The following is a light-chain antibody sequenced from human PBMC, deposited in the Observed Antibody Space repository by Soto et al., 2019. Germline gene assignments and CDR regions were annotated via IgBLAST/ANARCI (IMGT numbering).Light chain of an antibody. V-gene: IGLV2-14*01. CDR2: EVS. Sequence: QSVLTQPSSVPGSPGQSITISCTGTSSDVGGYNYVSWYQQHPVKAPKLMIYEVSNRPSGVSNRFSGSKSGNTASLTISGLQAEDEADYYCSSYISRSRVFGTGTKVTVL. CDR3: SSYISRSRV. J-gene: IGLJ1*01. CDR1: SSDVGGYNY.